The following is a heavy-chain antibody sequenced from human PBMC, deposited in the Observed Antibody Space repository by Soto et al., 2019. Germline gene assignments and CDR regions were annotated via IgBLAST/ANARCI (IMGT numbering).Heavy chain of an antibody. CDR3: ARGPDIVVVVAATHFDY. Sequence: ASVKVSCKASGYTFTSYYMHWVRQAPGQGLEWMGWINPKSGGTKYAQKFQGWVTMTRDTSISTAYMELSRLRSDDTAVYYCARGPDIVVVVAATHFDYWGQGTLVTVSS. V-gene: IGHV1-2*04. CDR2: INPKSGGT. J-gene: IGHJ4*02. CDR1: GYTFTSYY. D-gene: IGHD2-15*01.